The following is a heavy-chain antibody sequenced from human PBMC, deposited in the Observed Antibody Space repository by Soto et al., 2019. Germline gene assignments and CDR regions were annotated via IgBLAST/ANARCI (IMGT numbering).Heavy chain of an antibody. CDR2: IIPILGIA. D-gene: IGHD3-3*01. V-gene: IGHV1-69*04. CDR1: GGTFSSYT. Sequence: SVKVSCKASGGTFSSYTISWVRQAPGQGLEWMGRIIPILGIANYAQKFQGRVTITADESTSTAYMELSSLRSEDTAVYYCARDSGTIGYYYYYYGMDVWGQGTTVTVSS. J-gene: IGHJ6*02. CDR3: ARDSGTIGYYYYYYGMDV.